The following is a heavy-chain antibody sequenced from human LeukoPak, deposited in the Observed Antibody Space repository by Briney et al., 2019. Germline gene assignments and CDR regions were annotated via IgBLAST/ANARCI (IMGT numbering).Heavy chain of an antibody. Sequence: PGGSLRLSCAASGFTFGSYGMHWVRQAPGKGLEWVAVISYDGSNKYYVDSVKGRFTISRDNAKNSLYLQMNSLRAEDTAVYYCASDAEYCSGGSCYRGNFDYWGQGTLVTVSS. CDR2: ISYDGSNK. J-gene: IGHJ4*02. CDR3: ASDAEYCSGGSCYRGNFDY. D-gene: IGHD2-15*01. V-gene: IGHV3-30*03. CDR1: GFTFGSYG.